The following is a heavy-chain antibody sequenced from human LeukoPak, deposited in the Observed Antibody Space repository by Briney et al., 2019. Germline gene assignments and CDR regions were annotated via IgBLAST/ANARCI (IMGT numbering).Heavy chain of an antibody. J-gene: IGHJ4*02. CDR3: TRAPNDYGDSGRHY. D-gene: IGHD4-17*01. V-gene: IGHV3-11*01. Sequence: GGSLRLSCAASGISFSGYFMSWIRQAPGKGLEWVAYLSNSGRSIYYADSVKCRFTVSRDNANNSLFLQMNSLRVDDTALYYCTRAPNDYGDSGRHYWGQGTLVTVPS. CDR1: GISFSGYF. CDR2: LSNSGRSI.